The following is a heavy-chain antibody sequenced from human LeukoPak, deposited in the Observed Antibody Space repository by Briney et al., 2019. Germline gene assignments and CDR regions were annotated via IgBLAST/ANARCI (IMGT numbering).Heavy chain of an antibody. CDR2: INTNTGNP. V-gene: IGHV7-4-1*02. Sequence: ASVKVSCKASGYTFTSYGISWVRQAPGQGLEWMGWINTNTGNPTYAQGFTGRFVFSLDTSVSTAYLQISNLRPEDTAVYYCARDSRGYPDWGQGTLVTVSS. J-gene: IGHJ4*02. CDR1: GYTFTSYG. D-gene: IGHD3-22*01. CDR3: ARDSRGYPD.